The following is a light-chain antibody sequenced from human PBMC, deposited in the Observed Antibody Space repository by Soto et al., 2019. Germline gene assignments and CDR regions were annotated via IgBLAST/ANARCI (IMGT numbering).Light chain of an antibody. V-gene: IGLV2-14*01. CDR3: SSYTSSNTVV. CDR1: SSDVGGYNY. CDR2: EVS. Sequence: QSALTQPASVSGSPGQSITISCTGTSSDVGGYNYVSWYQQHPSKAPKLMIYEVSNRPSGVSNRFSGSKSGNTASLTISGLQAEDEADYYCSSYTSSNTVVFGGGTKVTVL. J-gene: IGLJ2*01.